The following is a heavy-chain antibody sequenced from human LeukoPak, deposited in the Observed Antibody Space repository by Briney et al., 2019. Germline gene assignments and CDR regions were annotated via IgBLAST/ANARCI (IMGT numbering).Heavy chain of an antibody. CDR3: ARATGGAAAADFDP. CDR1: GGSISSAGYY. D-gene: IGHD6-13*01. V-gene: IGHV4-31*11. CDR2: IYYSGTT. Sequence: SETLSPTCAVSGGSISSAGYYWSWIRQRPGKGLEWMGVIYYSGTTYYNPSLKSRVFISLNTSQNQVSLQLSSVTAADTAVYYYARATGGAAAADFDPWGQGTLVTVSS. J-gene: IGHJ5*02.